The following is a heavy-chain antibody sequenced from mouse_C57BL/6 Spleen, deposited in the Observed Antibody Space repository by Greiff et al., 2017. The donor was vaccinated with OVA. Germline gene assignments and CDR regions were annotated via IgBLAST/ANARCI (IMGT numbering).Heavy chain of an antibody. Sequence: VQLQQLGAELVMPGASVKLSCKASGYTFSCYWMHWVKQRPGPGLEWIGVIDPSDSYTNYKQKFKGKSTLSVDKSSSTAYMQLSSLTSEDSAVNYCARGIYYGYEEFAYWGQGALVTVAA. CDR2: IDPSDSYT. J-gene: IGHJ3*01. D-gene: IGHD2-2*01. CDR3: ARGIYYGYEEFAY. V-gene: IGHV1-69*01. CDR1: GYTFSCYW.